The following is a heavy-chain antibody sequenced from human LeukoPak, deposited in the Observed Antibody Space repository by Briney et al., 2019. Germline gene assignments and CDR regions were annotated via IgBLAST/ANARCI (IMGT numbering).Heavy chain of an antibody. CDR2: IWYDGSNK. V-gene: IGHV3-33*01. CDR1: GFTFSSYG. CDR3: ARGGDILTGYYVDAFDI. D-gene: IGHD3-9*01. J-gene: IGHJ3*02. Sequence: GGSLRLSCAASGFTFSSYGMHWVRQAPGKGLGWVAVIWYDGSNKYYADSVKGRFTISRDNSKNTLYLQMNSLRAEDTAVYYCARGGDILTGYYVDAFDIWGQGTMVTVSS.